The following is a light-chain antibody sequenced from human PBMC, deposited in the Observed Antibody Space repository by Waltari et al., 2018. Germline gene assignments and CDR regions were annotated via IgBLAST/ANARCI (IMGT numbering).Light chain of an antibody. CDR3: QQYSTYSRT. V-gene: IGKV1-5*03. CDR1: QSISNW. Sequence: DVQMTHSPSPLSASVEDRVTITCLASQSISNWLAWYQQKPGKAPKVLIYKASNLESGVPSRFSGSGSGTEFTLTISSLQPDDCATYYCQQYSTYSRTFGQGTKVEIK. CDR2: KAS. J-gene: IGKJ1*01.